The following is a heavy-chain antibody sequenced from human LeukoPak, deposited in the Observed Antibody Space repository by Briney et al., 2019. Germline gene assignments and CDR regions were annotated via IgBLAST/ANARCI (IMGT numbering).Heavy chain of an antibody. CDR1: GFTFSTYW. CDR3: ARAYYLDY. Sequence: GGSLRLSCAASGFTFSTYWMSWVRQAPGKGLEWVANIKQDGSEKSYVNSVKGPFSISRDNAENSLYLQMNSLRAEDTAVYYCARAYYLDYWGQGTLVTVSS. V-gene: IGHV3-7*04. CDR2: IKQDGSEK. J-gene: IGHJ4*02.